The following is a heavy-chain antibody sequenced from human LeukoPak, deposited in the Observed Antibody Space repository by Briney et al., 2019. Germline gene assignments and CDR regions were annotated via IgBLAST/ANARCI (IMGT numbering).Heavy chain of an antibody. CDR1: GFTFNSYW. J-gene: IGHJ4*02. Sequence: GGSLRLSCAASGFTFNSYWMSWFRQAPGKGLEWVANINQDGSEKYYVDSLKGRFTISRDNAKNSLYLQMNSLRAEDTAVFYCAREGAAMVPFDYWGQGTLVAVSS. CDR2: INQDGSEK. V-gene: IGHV3-7*01. CDR3: AREGAAMVPFDY. D-gene: IGHD5-18*01.